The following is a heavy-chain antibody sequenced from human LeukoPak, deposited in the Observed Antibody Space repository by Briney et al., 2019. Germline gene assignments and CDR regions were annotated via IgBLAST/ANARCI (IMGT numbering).Heavy chain of an antibody. J-gene: IGHJ5*02. CDR2: INPSGGST. V-gene: IGHV1-46*01. Sequence: ASVKVSCKASGYTFTSYYMHWVRQAPGQGLEWMGIINPSGGSTSYAQKFQGRVTMTRDTSTSTAYMELRSLRSDDTAVYYCARNYGDYVGPRGNWFDPWGQGTLVTVSS. CDR1: GYTFTSYY. D-gene: IGHD4-17*01. CDR3: ARNYGDYVGPRGNWFDP.